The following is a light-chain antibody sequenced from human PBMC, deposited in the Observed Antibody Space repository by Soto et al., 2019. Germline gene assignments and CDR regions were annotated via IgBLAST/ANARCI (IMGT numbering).Light chain of an antibody. CDR3: QHGSNWPLFT. Sequence: EIVLTQSPVTLSLSPGERATLSCRASQSVSSYLAWYQQKPGQRPRLLVYDASKRATGIPASFSGSGSVTDFTPAISSLEPEDLAVYYDQHGSNWPLFTFTPETKVDIK. J-gene: IGKJ3*01. CDR1: QSVSSY. CDR2: DAS. V-gene: IGKV3-11*01.